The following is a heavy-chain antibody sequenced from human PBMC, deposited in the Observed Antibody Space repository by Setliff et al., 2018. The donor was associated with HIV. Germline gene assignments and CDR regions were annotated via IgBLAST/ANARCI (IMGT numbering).Heavy chain of an antibody. CDR2: INTANTET. D-gene: IGHD3-16*02. Sequence: ASVKVSCKASGYTFTTYAMHWVRQAPGQGLEWMGWINTANTETKYSQTLQDRATFTRDTSASTVYMELSRLRSEDTAVYYCARDGAFVWGTYRYQGFDHWGQGTLVTVSS. V-gene: IGHV1-3*04. CDR1: GYTFTTYA. J-gene: IGHJ4*02. CDR3: ARDGAFVWGTYRYQGFDH.